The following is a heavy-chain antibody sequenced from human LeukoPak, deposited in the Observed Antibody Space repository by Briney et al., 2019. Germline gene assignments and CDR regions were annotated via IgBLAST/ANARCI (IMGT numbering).Heavy chain of an antibody. D-gene: IGHD3-16*01. Sequence: GGSLRLSCAASGFTFSDYYMSWVRQAPGKGPEWVSAIGGRGGSTYYADSVGGRFTISRDNSKDMVYLQMNSLKVEDTATYYCGKEGGAWGQGTKVTVSS. CDR2: IGGRGGST. CDR3: GKEGGA. CDR1: GFTFSDYY. J-gene: IGHJ5*02. V-gene: IGHV3-23*01.